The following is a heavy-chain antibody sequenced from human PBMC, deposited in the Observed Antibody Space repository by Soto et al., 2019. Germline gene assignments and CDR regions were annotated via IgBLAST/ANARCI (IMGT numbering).Heavy chain of an antibody. Sequence: PGESLKISCKGSGYSFTSYWISWVRQLPGKGLEWKWRIDPSDSYTNYSPSFQGHVTVSADKFISTAYLPWSSLTASDTAMNSCARRATGTQFFYYCYYGRDVWGQGTTVTVSS. J-gene: IGHJ6*02. CDR2: IDPSDSYT. V-gene: IGHV5-10-1*01. CDR1: GYSFTSYW. CDR3: ARRATGTQFFYYCYYGRDV. D-gene: IGHD3-3*01.